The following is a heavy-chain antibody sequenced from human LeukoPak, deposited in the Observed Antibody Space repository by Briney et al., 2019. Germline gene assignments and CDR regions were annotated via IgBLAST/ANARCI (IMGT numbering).Heavy chain of an antibody. Sequence: GGSLRLSCAASRFTFSSYWMHWVRQAQGKGLVWVSRINSDGSSTSYADSVKGRFTISRDNAKNTLYLQMNSLRAEDTAVYYCARDQLELPAFDIWGQGTMVTVSS. CDR3: ARDQLELPAFDI. V-gene: IGHV3-74*01. CDR2: INSDGSST. J-gene: IGHJ3*02. D-gene: IGHD1-7*01. CDR1: RFTFSSYW.